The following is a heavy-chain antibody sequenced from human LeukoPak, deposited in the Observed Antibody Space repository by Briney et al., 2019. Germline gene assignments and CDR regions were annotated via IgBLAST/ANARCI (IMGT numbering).Heavy chain of an antibody. CDR1: GFTFSGSA. V-gene: IGHV3-73*01. CDR2: IASKANTYAT. CDR3: MGLTGEADNYRGY. D-gene: IGHD5-24*01. J-gene: IGHJ4*02. Sequence: PGGSLRLSCAASGFTFSGSAMHWVRQASGKGLEWVGRIASKANTYATICAASVRGRFTISRDDSKNTAYLQMNSLKTEDTAVYYCMGLTGEADNYRGYWGQGTLVTVSS.